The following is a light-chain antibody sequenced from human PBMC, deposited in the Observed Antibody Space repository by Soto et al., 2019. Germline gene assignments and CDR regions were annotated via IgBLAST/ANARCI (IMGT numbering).Light chain of an antibody. CDR3: QHYDYSRT. Sequence: DVQRTQSPSTLSASVGDSVTITCRASQSIAASLAWYQLKPGEAPKLLIYDVSNLESGVPSRFSGSGSGTEFSLTIRRLQPDDFASYYCQHYDYSRTVGQGTNVEIK. V-gene: IGKV1-5*01. CDR1: QSIAAS. J-gene: IGKJ1*01. CDR2: DVS.